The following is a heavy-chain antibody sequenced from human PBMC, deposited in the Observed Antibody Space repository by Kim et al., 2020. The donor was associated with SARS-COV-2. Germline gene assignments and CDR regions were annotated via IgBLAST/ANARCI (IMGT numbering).Heavy chain of an antibody. V-gene: IGHV3-43*01. J-gene: IGHJ4*02. CDR3: ARGDRSGSNFDY. Sequence: TYYADTVKGRFTISRDNNKNSLFLQMNSLTTEDTALYYCARGDRSGSNFDYWGQGTLVTVSS. D-gene: IGHD3-10*01. CDR2: T.